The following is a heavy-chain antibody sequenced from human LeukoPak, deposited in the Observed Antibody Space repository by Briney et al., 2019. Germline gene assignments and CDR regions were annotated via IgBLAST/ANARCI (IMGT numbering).Heavy chain of an antibody. D-gene: IGHD3-10*01. CDR3: ATSRRIHGSGLAVRYSWLDP. J-gene: IGHJ5*02. CDR1: GGSFSSKA. CDR2: IIPMFETT. Sequence: SVKVSCKASGGSFSSKAISWVRQAPGQGLEWMGGIIPMFETTNYAQKFLGRVTITADESTNAAYMELSSLISEDTALYFCATSRRIHGSGLAVRYSWLDPWGQGTLVTVSS. V-gene: IGHV1-69*13.